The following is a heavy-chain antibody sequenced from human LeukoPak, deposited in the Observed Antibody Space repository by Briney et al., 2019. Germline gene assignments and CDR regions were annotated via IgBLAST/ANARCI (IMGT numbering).Heavy chain of an antibody. CDR2: IWYDGSNK. V-gene: IGHV3-33*08. Sequence: PGRSLRLSCAASGFTFSTYAMHWVRQAPGKGLEWVAVIWYDGSNKYYTDSVKGRFTISRDNSKNTLYMQMNSLRAEDTAVYYCARDLGHLRGDPWGQGTLVTVSS. CDR1: GFTFSTYA. J-gene: IGHJ5*02. D-gene: IGHD3-16*01. CDR3: ARDLGHLRGDP.